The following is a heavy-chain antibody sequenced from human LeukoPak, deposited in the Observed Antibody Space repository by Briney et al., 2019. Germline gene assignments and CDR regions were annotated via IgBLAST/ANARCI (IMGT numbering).Heavy chain of an antibody. CDR1: GFTVSTNY. J-gene: IGHJ3*02. D-gene: IGHD5/OR15-5a*01. CDR2: IYSSGST. Sequence: GGSLRLSCAASGFTVSTNYMSWVRQAPGKGLEWVSVIYSSGSTYYAGSVKGRFTISRDNSKNTLYLQMNSLRAEDTAVYYCARDGSNAFDIWGQGTMVTVSS. CDR3: ARDGSNAFDI. V-gene: IGHV3-66*01.